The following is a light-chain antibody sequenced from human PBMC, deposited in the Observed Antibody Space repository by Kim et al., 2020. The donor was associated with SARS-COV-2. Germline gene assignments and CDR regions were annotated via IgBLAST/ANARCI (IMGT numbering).Light chain of an antibody. J-gene: IGLJ2*01. V-gene: IGLV1-44*01. Sequence: GRRVTISCSRSYSNVETKAVSWYQQLPGMAPKLLMYQNNQRPSGVPDRFSATKSGTSASLAISGLQSEDEADYFCAAWDDSLNGAVFGGGTQLTVL. CDR3: AAWDDSLNGAV. CDR2: QNN. CDR1: YSNVETKA.